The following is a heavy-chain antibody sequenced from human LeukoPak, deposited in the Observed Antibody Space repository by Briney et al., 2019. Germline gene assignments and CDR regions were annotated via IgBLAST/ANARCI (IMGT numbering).Heavy chain of an antibody. J-gene: IGHJ5*02. D-gene: IGHD1-7*01. Sequence: ASVKVSCKASGYTFTGYYMHWVRQAPGQGLEWMEWINPNSGGTNYAQKFQGRVTMTRDTSISTAYMELSRLRSDDTAVYYCARETGTTYNWFDAWGQGTLVTVSS. CDR2: INPNSGGT. V-gene: IGHV1-2*02. CDR1: GYTFTGYY. CDR3: ARETGTTYNWFDA.